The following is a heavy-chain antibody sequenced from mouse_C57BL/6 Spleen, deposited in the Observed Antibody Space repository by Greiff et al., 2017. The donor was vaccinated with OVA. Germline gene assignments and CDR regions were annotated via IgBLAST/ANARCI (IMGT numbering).Heavy chain of an antibody. V-gene: IGHV1-63*01. Sequence: VQLQQSGAELVRPGTSVKMSCKASGYTFTNYWIGWAKQRPGHGREWIGDIYPGGGYTNYNEKFKGKATLTADKSSSTAYMQFSSLTSEDSAIYYCARCAYYYGSSSWYFDVWGTGTTVTVSS. D-gene: IGHD1-1*01. CDR1: GYTFTNYW. J-gene: IGHJ1*03. CDR3: ARCAYYYGSSSWYFDV. CDR2: IYPGGGYT.